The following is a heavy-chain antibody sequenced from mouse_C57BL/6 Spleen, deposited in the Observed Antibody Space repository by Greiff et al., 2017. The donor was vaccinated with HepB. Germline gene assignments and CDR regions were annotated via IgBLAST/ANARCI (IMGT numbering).Heavy chain of an antibody. Sequence: QVQLQQSGAELARPGASVKLSCKASGYTFTSYGISWVKQRTGQGLEWIGEIYPRSGNTYYNEKFKGKATLTADKSSSTAYMELRSLTSEESAVYFCARGHFGSSPSYAMDYWGQGTSVTVSS. J-gene: IGHJ4*01. V-gene: IGHV1-81*01. CDR3: ARGHFGSSPSYAMDY. D-gene: IGHD1-1*01. CDR2: IYPRSGNT. CDR1: GYTFTSYG.